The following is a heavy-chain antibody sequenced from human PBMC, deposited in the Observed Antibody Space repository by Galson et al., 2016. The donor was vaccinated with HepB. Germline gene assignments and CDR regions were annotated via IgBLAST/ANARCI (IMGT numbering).Heavy chain of an antibody. D-gene: IGHD2-2*01. Sequence: SLRLSCAASGFNIRDYSMNWLRQAPGKGLEWVSHIEGDANHIHYRHSLKGRFTISRDIAKNSLYLEMSGLGAEDLAVYYCARVHCGSTNCHLYFDYWGQGTLVTVSS. CDR1: GFNIRDYS. CDR2: IEGDANHI. J-gene: IGHJ4*01. V-gene: IGHV3-21*01. CDR3: ARVHCGSTNCHLYFDY.